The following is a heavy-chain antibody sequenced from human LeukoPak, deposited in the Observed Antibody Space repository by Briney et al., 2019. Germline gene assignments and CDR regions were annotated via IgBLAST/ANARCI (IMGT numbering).Heavy chain of an antibody. Sequence: SETLSLTCTVSGGSISSYYWSWIRQPPGKGLEWIGYIYYSGSTNYNPSLKSRVTISVDTSKNQFSLKLSSVTAADTAVYYCARRPYTTYLDTWGQGTLVTVSS. CDR3: ARRPYTTYLDT. CDR2: IYYSGST. CDR1: GGSISSYY. D-gene: IGHD2-2*02. J-gene: IGHJ5*02. V-gene: IGHV4-59*01.